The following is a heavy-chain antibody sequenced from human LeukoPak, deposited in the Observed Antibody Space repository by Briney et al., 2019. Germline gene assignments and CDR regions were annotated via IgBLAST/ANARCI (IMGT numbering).Heavy chain of an antibody. V-gene: IGHV1-2*02. Sequence: ASVKVSCKASGYTFTGYYMHWVRQAPGQGLEWMGWINPNSGGTNYAQKFQGRVTMTRDTSISTAYMELSRLRSDDTAVYYCARTRYGGVISPNFDYWGQGTLVTVSS. D-gene: IGHD3-10*01. CDR1: GYTFTGYY. J-gene: IGHJ4*02. CDR2: INPNSGGT. CDR3: ARTRYGGVISPNFDY.